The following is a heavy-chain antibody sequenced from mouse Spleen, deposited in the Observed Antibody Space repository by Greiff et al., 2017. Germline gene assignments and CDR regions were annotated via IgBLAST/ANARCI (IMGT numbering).Heavy chain of an antibody. Sequence: EVKLMESEGGLVQPGSSMKLSCTASGFTFSDYYMAWVRQVPEKGLEWVANINYDGSSTYYLDSLKSRFIISRDNAKNILYLQMSSLKSEDTATYYCARDRTTVVATKAMDYWGQGTSVTVSS. J-gene: IGHJ4*01. V-gene: IGHV5-16*01. CDR2: INYDGSST. CDR1: GFTFSDYY. CDR3: ARDRTTVVATKAMDY. D-gene: IGHD1-1*01.